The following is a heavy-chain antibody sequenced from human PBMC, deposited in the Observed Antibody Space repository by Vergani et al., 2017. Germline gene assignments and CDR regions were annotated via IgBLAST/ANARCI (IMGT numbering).Heavy chain of an antibody. CDR1: GGSFSGYY. D-gene: IGHD1-7*01. CDR2: INHSGST. J-gene: IGHJ4*02. Sequence: QVQLQQWGAGLLKPSETLSLTCAVYGGSFSGYYWSWIRQPPGKGLEWIGEINHSGSTNYNPSLKSRVTISVDTSKNQFPLKLSSVTDADTAVYYCARGITGTTGDYWGQGTLVTVSS. V-gene: IGHV4-34*01. CDR3: ARGITGTTGDY.